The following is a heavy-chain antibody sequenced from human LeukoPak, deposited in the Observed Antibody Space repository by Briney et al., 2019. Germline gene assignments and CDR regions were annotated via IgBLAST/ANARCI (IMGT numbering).Heavy chain of an antibody. Sequence: GGSLRLSCAASGFTFSSYAMCWVRQAPGKGLEWVSAISGSGGSTYYADSVKGRFTISRDNSKNTLYLQMNSLRAEDTAVYYCAKGDSAIYDFWSGYHPNWGQGTLVTVSS. CDR1: GFTFSSYA. CDR2: ISGSGGST. D-gene: IGHD3-3*01. CDR3: AKGDSAIYDFWSGYHPN. J-gene: IGHJ4*02. V-gene: IGHV3-23*01.